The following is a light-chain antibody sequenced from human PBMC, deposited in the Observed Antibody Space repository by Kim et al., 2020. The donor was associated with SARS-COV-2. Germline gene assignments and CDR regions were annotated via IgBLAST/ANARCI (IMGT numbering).Light chain of an antibody. Sequence: DIQMTQSPSSVSASVGDRVTITCRASQGISSWLGWYQQKPGKAPKVLIYEASNLQSGVPSRFSGSGSGTDFTLTINSLQPEDFATYYCQQTHSFPRTFGGGTKVDIK. CDR2: EAS. CDR1: QGISSW. CDR3: QQTHSFPRT. J-gene: IGKJ4*01. V-gene: IGKV1D-12*01.